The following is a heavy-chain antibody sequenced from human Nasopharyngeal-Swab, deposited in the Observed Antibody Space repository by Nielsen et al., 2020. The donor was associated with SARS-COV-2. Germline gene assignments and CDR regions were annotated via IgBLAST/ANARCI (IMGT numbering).Heavy chain of an antibody. Sequence: GGSLRLSCAASGFTFSSYGMHWVRQAPGKGLEWVAVISYDGSNKYYADSVKGRFTISRDNSKNTLYLQMNSLRAEDTAVYYCAKEGGYYDLTTYFDYWGQGTLVTVSS. CDR3: AKEGGYYDLTTYFDY. V-gene: IGHV3-30*18. D-gene: IGHD3-22*01. CDR1: GFTFSSYG. J-gene: IGHJ4*02. CDR2: ISYDGSNK.